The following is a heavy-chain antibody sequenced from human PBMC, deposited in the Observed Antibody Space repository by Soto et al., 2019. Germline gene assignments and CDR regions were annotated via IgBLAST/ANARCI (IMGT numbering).Heavy chain of an antibody. D-gene: IGHD2-2*01. J-gene: IGHJ5*02. CDR3: AGGRRNYQLIRGGWFDP. CDR1: AGSISNGDYF. V-gene: IGHV4-30-4*01. Sequence: PSETLSLTCSVSAGSISNGDYFWSWIRQPPGKGLESIGYVFYSGGAFYNPSLKSRATISVDKSKNQFSLKLNSVIAADTAVYFCAGGRRNYQLIRGGWFDPWGQGTPVTVSS. CDR2: VFYSGGA.